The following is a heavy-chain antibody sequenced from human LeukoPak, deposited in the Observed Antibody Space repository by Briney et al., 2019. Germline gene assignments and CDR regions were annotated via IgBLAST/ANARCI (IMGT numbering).Heavy chain of an antibody. CDR2: INHSGST. J-gene: IGHJ4*02. D-gene: IGHD3-10*01. CDR3: ARGGYYYGSGSYYNRIFDY. V-gene: IGHV4-34*01. Sequence: SETLSLTCAAYGGSFSGYYWSWIRQPPGKGLEWIGEINHSGSTNYNPSLKSRVTISVDTSKNQFSLKLSSVTAADTAVYYCARGGYYYGSGSYYNRIFDYWGQGTLVTVSS. CDR1: GGSFSGYY.